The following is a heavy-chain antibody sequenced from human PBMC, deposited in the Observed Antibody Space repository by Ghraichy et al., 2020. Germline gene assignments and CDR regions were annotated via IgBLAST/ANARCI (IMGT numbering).Heavy chain of an antibody. J-gene: IGHJ4*02. D-gene: IGHD2-21*02. V-gene: IGHV4-61*01. CDR2: IYHTGST. CDR3: ARVMTSYCGGDCYSHYFYF. CDR1: GGSVSSGSHH. Sequence: ESLNISCTVSGGSVSSGSHHWSWIRQPPGKGLEWIGSIYHTGSTNYNPSLTSRVTISVDTSKNQFSLKLRTVTAADTAVYYCARVMTSYCGGDCYSHYFYFWGQGTLVTASS.